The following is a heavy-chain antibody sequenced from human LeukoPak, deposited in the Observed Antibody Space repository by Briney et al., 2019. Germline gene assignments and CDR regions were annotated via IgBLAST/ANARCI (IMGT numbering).Heavy chain of an antibody. J-gene: IGHJ4*02. D-gene: IGHD1-7*01. CDR2: INHSGST. Sequence: SETLSLTCAVYGGSFSGYYWSWIRQPPGKGLEWIGEINHSGSTNYNPSPKSRVTISVDTSKNQFSLKLSSVTAADTAVYYCARGRVFITGTTYPPDYWGQGTLVTVSS. V-gene: IGHV4-34*01. CDR1: GGSFSGYY. CDR3: ARGRVFITGTTYPPDY.